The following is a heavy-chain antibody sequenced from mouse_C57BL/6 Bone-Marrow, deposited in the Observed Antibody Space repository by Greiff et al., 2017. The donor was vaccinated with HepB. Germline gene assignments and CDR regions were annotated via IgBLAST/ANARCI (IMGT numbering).Heavy chain of an antibody. D-gene: IGHD1-1*01. Sequence: QVQLQQSGAELVRPGASVKLSCKASGYTFTDYYINWVKQRPGQGLEWIARIYPGSGNTYYNEKFKGKATLTAERSSSTAYMQLSILTSEDSAVYFCAREDYVSSGYAMDYWGQGTSVTVSS. V-gene: IGHV1-76*01. CDR3: AREDYVSSGYAMDY. J-gene: IGHJ4*01. CDR2: IYPGSGNT. CDR1: GYTFTDYY.